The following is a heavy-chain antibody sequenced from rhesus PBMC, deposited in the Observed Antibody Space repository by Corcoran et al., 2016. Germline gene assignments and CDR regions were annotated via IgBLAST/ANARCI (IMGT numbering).Heavy chain of an antibody. V-gene: IGHV1-111*02. CDR3: ATLLPGYSGSQIDY. D-gene: IGHD6-25*01. CDR1: GYTFTDYY. Sequence: EVQLVQSGAEVKKPGASVKISCKASGYTFTDYYLHWVRQDTGKGLEWMGRVDPEDGEAIHAQKFQDRVTITADTFTDTAYMELSSLRSEDTAVYYCATLLPGYSGSQIDYWGQGVLVTVSS. CDR2: VDPEDGEA. J-gene: IGHJ4*01.